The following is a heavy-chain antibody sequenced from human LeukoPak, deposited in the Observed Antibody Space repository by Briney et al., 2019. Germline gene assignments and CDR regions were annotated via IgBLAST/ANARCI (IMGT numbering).Heavy chain of an antibody. J-gene: IGHJ6*02. CDR1: GFTFSSYG. V-gene: IGHV3-33*01. Sequence: GGSLRLSCAASGFTFSSYGMHWVRQAPGKGLEWVAVIWSNGNTKYCADSVKGRFTISRDNAKNSLYLQMNSLRAEDTALYYCAREGSGSPHYGMDVWGQGTTVTVSS. D-gene: IGHD3-10*01. CDR2: IWSNGNTK. CDR3: AREGSGSPHYGMDV.